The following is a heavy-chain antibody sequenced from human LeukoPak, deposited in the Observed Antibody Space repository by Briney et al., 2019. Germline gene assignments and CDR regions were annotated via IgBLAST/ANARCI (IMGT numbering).Heavy chain of an antibody. V-gene: IGHV1-69*13. D-gene: IGHD3-10*01. J-gene: IGHJ4*02. CDR3: ARAYYYGSGSYYDY. Sequence: GASVKVSCKASGGXFSSYAISWVRQAPGQGLEWMGGIIPIFGTANYAQKFQGRVTITADESTSTAYMELSSLRSEDTAVYYCARAYYYGSGSYYDYWGQGTLVTVSS. CDR2: IIPIFGTA. CDR1: GGXFSSYA.